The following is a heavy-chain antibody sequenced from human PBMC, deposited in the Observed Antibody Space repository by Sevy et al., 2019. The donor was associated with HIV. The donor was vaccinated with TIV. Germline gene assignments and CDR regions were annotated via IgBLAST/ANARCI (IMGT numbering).Heavy chain of an antibody. V-gene: IGHV3-72*01. CDR2: TRNKANGYTT. CDR1: GFTFSDHY. CDR3: ARVTVGTLDAFDI. Sequence: GGSLRLSCAASGFTFSDHYMDWVRQAPGKGLEWVGRTRNKANGYTTEYAASVKGRFSFSRDDSKNSLYLQMNSLKTEDTAMYYCARVTVGTLDAFDIWGQGTMVTVSS. D-gene: IGHD1-26*01. J-gene: IGHJ3*02.